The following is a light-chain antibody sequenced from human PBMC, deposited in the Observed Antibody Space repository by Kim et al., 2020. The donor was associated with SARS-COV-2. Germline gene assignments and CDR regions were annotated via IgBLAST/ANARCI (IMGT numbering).Light chain of an antibody. CDR1: SLRSYY. CDR3: NSRDSSGPVV. J-gene: IGLJ2*01. CDR2: GKN. Sequence: SSELTQDPAVSVALGQTVRITCQGDSLRSYYASWYQQKPGQAPVLVIYGKNNRPSGIPDRFSGSSSGNTASLTITGAQAEDEADYYCNSRDSSGPVVFCG. V-gene: IGLV3-19*01.